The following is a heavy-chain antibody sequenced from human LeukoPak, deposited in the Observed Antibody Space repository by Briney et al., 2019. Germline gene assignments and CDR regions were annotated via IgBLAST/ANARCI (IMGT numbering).Heavy chain of an antibody. CDR1: GGSFSGYY. CDR2: INHSGST. D-gene: IGHD3-3*01. Sequence: SETLSLTCAVYGGSFSGYYWSWIRQPPGKGLEWIGEINHSGSTNYNPSLKSQVTISVDTSKNQFSLKLSSVTAADTAVYYCARGLGITIFGVGQSHFDYWGQGTLVTVSS. J-gene: IGHJ4*02. CDR3: ARGLGITIFGVGQSHFDY. V-gene: IGHV4-34*01.